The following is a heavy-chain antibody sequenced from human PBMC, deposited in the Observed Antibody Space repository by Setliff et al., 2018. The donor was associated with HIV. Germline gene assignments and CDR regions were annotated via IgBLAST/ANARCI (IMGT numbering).Heavy chain of an antibody. CDR3: ARDLYYYDSSGYYPGNYYGMDV. CDR1: GGTFSSYA. D-gene: IGHD3-22*01. V-gene: IGHV1-69*13. J-gene: IGHJ6*02. CDR2: IILLFGTP. Sequence: SVKVSCKASGGTFSSYAISWVRQAPGQGLEWMGGIILLFGTPNYAQKFQGRVTITADESTSTAYMELSSLRSEDTAVYYCARDLYYYDSSGYYPGNYYGMDVWGQGTTVTVS.